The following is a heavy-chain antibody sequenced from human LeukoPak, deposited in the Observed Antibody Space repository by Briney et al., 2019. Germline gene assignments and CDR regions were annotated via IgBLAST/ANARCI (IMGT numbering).Heavy chain of an antibody. Sequence: GGSLRLSCAASGFTIGRYSMSWVRQAPGKGLEWVSYIGFSSGSTYYADSVKGRFTISRDNSKNTLYLQMNSLRAEDTAVYYCARRGYYYDSSGYFDYWGQGTLVTVSS. J-gene: IGHJ4*02. CDR2: IGFSSGST. CDR3: ARRGYYYDSSGYFDY. CDR1: GFTIGRYS. D-gene: IGHD3-22*01. V-gene: IGHV3-48*01.